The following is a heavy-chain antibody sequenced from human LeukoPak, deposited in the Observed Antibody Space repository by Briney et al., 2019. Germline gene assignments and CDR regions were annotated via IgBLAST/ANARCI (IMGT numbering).Heavy chain of an antibody. CDR2: INHSGST. CDR3: ARESIAVAGFPFDY. D-gene: IGHD6-19*01. V-gene: IGHV4-34*01. CDR1: GGSFSGYY. Sequence: PWETLSLTCAVYGGSFSGYYWSWIRQPPGKGLEWIGEINHSGSTNYNPSLKSRVTISVDTSKNQFSLKLSSVTAADTAVYYCARESIAVAGFPFDYWGQGTLVTVSS. J-gene: IGHJ4*02.